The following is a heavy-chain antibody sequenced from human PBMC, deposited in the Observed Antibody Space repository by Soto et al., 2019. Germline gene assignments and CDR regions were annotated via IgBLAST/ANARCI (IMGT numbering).Heavy chain of an antibody. V-gene: IGHV1-3*01. CDR2: INGGNGNT. CDR1: GYTFTSYD. Sequence: ASVKVSCKASGYTFTSYDMHWVRQAPGQRLEWMGWINGGNGNTKYSQKFQGRVTITRDTSASTAYMELSSLRSEDTAVYYCASGRYSGSYSTAFDIWGQGTIVTVSS. CDR3: ASGRYSGSYSTAFDI. D-gene: IGHD1-26*01. J-gene: IGHJ3*02.